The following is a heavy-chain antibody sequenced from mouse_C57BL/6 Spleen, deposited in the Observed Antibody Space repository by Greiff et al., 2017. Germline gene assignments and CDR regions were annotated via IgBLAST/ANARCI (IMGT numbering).Heavy chain of an antibody. CDR3: AKEETTDY. V-gene: IGHV1-82*01. CDR2: IYPGDGDT. Sequence: VQLQQSGPELVKPGASVKISCKASGYAFSSSWMNWVKQRPGKGLEWIGRIYPGDGDTNYNGKFKGKATLTADKSSSTAYMQLSSLTSEDSAVYFCAKEETTDYWGQGTTLTVSS. CDR1: GYAFSSSW. J-gene: IGHJ2*01. D-gene: IGHD5-5*01.